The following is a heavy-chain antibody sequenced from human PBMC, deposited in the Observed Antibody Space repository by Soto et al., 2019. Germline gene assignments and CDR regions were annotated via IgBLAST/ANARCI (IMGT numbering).Heavy chain of an antibody. J-gene: IGHJ6*03. CDR1: GYTFISYD. CDR3: ARGMKFRTSTSPALWSVSYYYKMDV. D-gene: IGHD2-2*01. CDR2: LNPNSGNT. Sequence: QVQLVQSGAEVKKPGASVKVSCKASGYTFISYDINWVRQATGQGLEWMGSLNPNSGNTVYAQKFQGRVTVTRNTSITTAYMELSSLRSDDTAVYYCARGMKFRTSTSPALWSVSYYYKMDVWGEGTTVTVSS. V-gene: IGHV1-8*01.